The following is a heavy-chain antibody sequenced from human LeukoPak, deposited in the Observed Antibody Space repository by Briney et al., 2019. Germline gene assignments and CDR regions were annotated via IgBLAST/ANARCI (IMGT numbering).Heavy chain of an antibody. Sequence: GGSLRLSCAASGFTFSSYAMSWVRQAPGKGLEWVSAIVGSGGSTYYTDSVKGRFTISRDNSKNTLYLQMNSLRAEDTAVYYCATPLDYFDMSDSHQGGDWGQGTLVTVSS. D-gene: IGHD3-22*01. V-gene: IGHV3-23*01. CDR2: IVGSGGST. CDR1: GFTFSSYA. J-gene: IGHJ4*02. CDR3: ATPLDYFDMSDSHQGGD.